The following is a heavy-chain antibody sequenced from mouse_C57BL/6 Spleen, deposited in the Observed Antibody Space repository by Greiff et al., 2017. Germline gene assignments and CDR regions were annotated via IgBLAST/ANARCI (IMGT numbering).Heavy chain of an antibody. Sequence: VQLQQSGAELVRPGASVKLSCTASGFNINDYYMHWVKQRPEQGLEWIGRIDPEDGDTEYAPKFQGKATMTADTSSNTAYLQLSSLTSEDTAVYYCTTPNYGSSYAGFAYWGQGTLVTVSA. CDR1: GFNINDYY. J-gene: IGHJ3*01. CDR2: IDPEDGDT. CDR3: TTPNYGSSYAGFAY. V-gene: IGHV14-1*01. D-gene: IGHD1-1*01.